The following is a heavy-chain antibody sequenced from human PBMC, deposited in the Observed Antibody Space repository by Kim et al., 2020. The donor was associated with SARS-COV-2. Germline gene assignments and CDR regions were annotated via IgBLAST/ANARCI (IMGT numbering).Heavy chain of an antibody. V-gene: IGHV3-30*04. Sequence: GGSLRLSCAASGFTFSSYAMHWVRQAPGKGLEWVAVISYDGSNKYYADSVKGRFTISRDNSKNTLYLQMNSLRAEDTAVYYCARDLGGNSGVVVYYYGMDVWGQGTTVTVSS. CDR2: ISYDGSNK. CDR1: GFTFSSYA. D-gene: IGHD2-21*02. CDR3: ARDLGGNSGVVVYYYGMDV. J-gene: IGHJ6*02.